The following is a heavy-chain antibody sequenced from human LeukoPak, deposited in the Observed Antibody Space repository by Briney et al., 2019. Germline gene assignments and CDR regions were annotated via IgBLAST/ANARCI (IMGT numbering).Heavy chain of an antibody. V-gene: IGHV3-23*01. CDR3: AKWGDYDVLTGYYDSDY. D-gene: IGHD3-9*01. CDR1: VFTFSNYA. Sequence: GASLRLSCAASVFTFSNYAMSWVRQAPGKGLEWVSAVSCRHTSTYYKDSVKGRFTISRDNSKNKLYLQMNSVSAEDTAIYYCAKWGDYDVLTGYYDSDYWGQGTLVTVSS. CDR2: VSCRHTST. J-gene: IGHJ4*02.